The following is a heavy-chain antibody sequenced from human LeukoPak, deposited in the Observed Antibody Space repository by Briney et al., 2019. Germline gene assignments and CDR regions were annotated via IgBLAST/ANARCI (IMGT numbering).Heavy chain of an antibody. D-gene: IGHD6-13*01. CDR2: IYYSGST. V-gene: IGHV4-30-4*01. CDR1: GGSISSYY. CDR3: ARDHVSGYSSSYLDY. J-gene: IGHJ4*02. Sequence: PSETLSLTCTVSGGSISSYYWSWIRQPPGKGLEWIGYIYYSGSTYYNPSLKSRVTISVDTSKNQFSLKLSSVTAADTAVYYCARDHVSGYSSSYLDYWGQGTLVTVSS.